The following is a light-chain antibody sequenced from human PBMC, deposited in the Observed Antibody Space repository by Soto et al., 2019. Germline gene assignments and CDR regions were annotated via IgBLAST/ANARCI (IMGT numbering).Light chain of an antibody. CDR3: QQYNNWPPYT. J-gene: IGKJ2*01. CDR1: QSVSSN. Sequence: EIVMTQSPATLSVSPGERATLSCRASQSVSSNLAWYQQKPGQAPRLLIYGASTRATGIPARFSGSGSGTEFTLTISSLQSEDFAVYYCQQYNNWPPYTFGQGTKVAIK. CDR2: GAS. V-gene: IGKV3-15*01.